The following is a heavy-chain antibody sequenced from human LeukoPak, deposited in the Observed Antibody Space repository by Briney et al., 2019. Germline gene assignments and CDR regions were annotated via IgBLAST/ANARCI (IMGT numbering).Heavy chain of an antibody. CDR3: AKEIYYYGSGSYYNNWFDP. Sequence: GGSLRLSCAASGFTFSSYGMSWVRQAPGKGLEWVSAISGSGGSTYYADSVKGRFTIARDNSKNTLYLQMNSLRAEDTAVYYCAKEIYYYGSGSYYNNWFDPWGQGTLVTVSS. CDR2: ISGSGGST. V-gene: IGHV3-23*01. J-gene: IGHJ5*02. CDR1: GFTFSSYG. D-gene: IGHD3-10*01.